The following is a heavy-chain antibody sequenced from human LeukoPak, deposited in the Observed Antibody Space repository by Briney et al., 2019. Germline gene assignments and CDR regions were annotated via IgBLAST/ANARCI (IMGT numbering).Heavy chain of an antibody. J-gene: IGHJ3*01. CDR3: AKASIGGSAYDV. CDR2: INQNGDAT. Sequence: GGSLRLSCAASGFTFRSYTMGWVRQAPGKGLDWVSDINQNGDATYYADSVRGRFTISRDNSRNTLYLQMSSLRDEDTALYYCAKASIGGSAYDVWGQGTMVTVSS. CDR1: GFTFRSYT. D-gene: IGHD1-14*01. V-gene: IGHV3-23*01.